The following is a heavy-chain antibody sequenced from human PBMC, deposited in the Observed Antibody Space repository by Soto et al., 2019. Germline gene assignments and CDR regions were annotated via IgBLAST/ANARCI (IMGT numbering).Heavy chain of an antibody. D-gene: IGHD4-17*01. J-gene: IGHJ3*01. CDR1: GLSFSNYG. Sequence: QVQLVESGGGVVQPGRSLRLSCAASGLSFSNYGMHWVRQAPGKGLEWVAVLRFAGTRESYTDSVKGRFTISRDNSQNMLYLQMSSLRDEDTAVYYCVRAVTGVTPGAFDVWGQGTMVTVSS. CDR2: LRFAGTRE. CDR3: VRAVTGVTPGAFDV. V-gene: IGHV3-33*01.